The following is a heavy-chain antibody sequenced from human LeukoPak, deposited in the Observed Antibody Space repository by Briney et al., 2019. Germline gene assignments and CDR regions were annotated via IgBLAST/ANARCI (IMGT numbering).Heavy chain of an antibody. CDR1: GYTFTGYY. Sequence: ASVKVSCKASGYTFTGYYIHWVRQAPGQGLEWMGWINPNSGGTNYAQNFQGRVTMTRDTSISTAYMELSRPRSDDTAVYYCAKDHSYSSGWSNYWGQGTLVTVSS. CDR2: INPNSGGT. J-gene: IGHJ4*02. V-gene: IGHV1-2*02. CDR3: AKDHSYSSGWSNY. D-gene: IGHD6-19*01.